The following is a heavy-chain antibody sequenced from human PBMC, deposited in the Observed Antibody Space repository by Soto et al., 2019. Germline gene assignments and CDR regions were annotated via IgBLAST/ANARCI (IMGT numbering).Heavy chain of an antibody. CDR1: GLTFSSYE. CDR3: ASRHDY. CDR2: ISSSGSTI. Sequence: GGSLRLSCRTSGLTFSSYEMNWVRRAPGKGLEWISYISSSGSTIHYADSVKGRFTISRDNAKNSLYLQMNSLRAEDTAVYYCASRHDYWGQGTLVTVSS. V-gene: IGHV3-48*03. J-gene: IGHJ4*02.